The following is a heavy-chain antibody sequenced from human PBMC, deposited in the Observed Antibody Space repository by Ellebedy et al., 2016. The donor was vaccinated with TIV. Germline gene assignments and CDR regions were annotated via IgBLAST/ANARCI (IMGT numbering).Heavy chain of an antibody. J-gene: IGHJ4*02. CDR3: ARSLRTIGVARFDY. V-gene: IGHV1-18*01. CDR2: ISAYNGNT. CDR1: GGTFSSYA. Sequence: ASVKVSCKASGGTFSSYAISWVRQAPGQGLEWMGWISAYNGNTNYAQKLQGRVTMTTDTSTSTACMELRSLRSDDTAVYYCARSLRTIGVARFDYWGQGTLVTVSS. D-gene: IGHD3-22*01.